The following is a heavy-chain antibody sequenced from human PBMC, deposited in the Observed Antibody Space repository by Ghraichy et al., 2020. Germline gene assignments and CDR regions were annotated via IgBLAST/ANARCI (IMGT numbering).Heavy chain of an antibody. V-gene: IGHV4-59*01. CDR2: IYYSGST. D-gene: IGHD5-12*01. Sequence: SETLSLTCTVSGGSISSYYWSWIRQPPGKGLEWIGYIYYSGSTNYNPSLKSRVTISVDTSKNQFSLKLSSVTAADTAVYYCARWNIVATIFDYWGQGTLVTVSS. J-gene: IGHJ4*02. CDR1: GGSISSYY. CDR3: ARWNIVATIFDY.